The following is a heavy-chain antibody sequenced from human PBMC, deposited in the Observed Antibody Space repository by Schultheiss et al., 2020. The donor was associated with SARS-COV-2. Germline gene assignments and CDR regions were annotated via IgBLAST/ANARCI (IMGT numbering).Heavy chain of an antibody. CDR3: ARDSGVTSYYDNDAFDI. D-gene: IGHD3-22*01. CDR2: ISSSGSTI. Sequence: GGSLRLSCAGTGFTFSDYSMNWVRQAPGKGLEWVSYISSSGSTIYYADSVKGRFTISRDNAKNSLYLQMNSLRAEDTAVYYCARDSGVTSYYDNDAFDIWGQGTMVTVSS. V-gene: IGHV3-48*03. CDR1: GFTFSDYS. J-gene: IGHJ3*02.